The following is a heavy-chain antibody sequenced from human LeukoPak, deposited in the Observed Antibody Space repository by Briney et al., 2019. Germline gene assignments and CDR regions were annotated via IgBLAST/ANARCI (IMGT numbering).Heavy chain of an antibody. J-gene: IGHJ4*02. Sequence: GGSLRLSCAASGFTFSSYAMSWVRQAPGKGLEWVSGISGGAGTPYYADSVKGRFTTSRDNSKSTLYLQMTSLRAKDTAVYYCAKRRTTVITMDYFDYWGQGTLVTVSS. CDR2: ISGGAGTP. CDR1: GFTFSSYA. D-gene: IGHD4-17*01. V-gene: IGHV3-23*01. CDR3: AKRRTTVITMDYFDY.